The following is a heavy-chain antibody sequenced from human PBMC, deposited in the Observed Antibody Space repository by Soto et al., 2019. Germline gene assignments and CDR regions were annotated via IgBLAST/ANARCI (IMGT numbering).Heavy chain of an antibody. V-gene: IGHV1-18*01. J-gene: IGHJ4*02. Sequence: QVQLVQSGAEVKKPGASVKVSCKASGYTFTSYYISWVRQAPGQGLEWMGWISAYNGNTNYEEKPQGRVTMTTDTCTRTAYMELRGLRSDDTAVYYCARDLPPSDYWGQGTRVTVSS. CDR1: GYTFTSYY. CDR2: ISAYNGNT. CDR3: ARDLPPSDY.